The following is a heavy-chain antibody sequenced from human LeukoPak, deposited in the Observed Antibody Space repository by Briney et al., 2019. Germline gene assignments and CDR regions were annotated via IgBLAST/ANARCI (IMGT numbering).Heavy chain of an antibody. V-gene: IGHV3-21*01. J-gene: IGHJ4*02. CDR2: VSSSSSYI. CDR3: ARAEGYGSFDY. CDR1: GFTFSSYG. Sequence: GGSLRLSCAASGFTFSSYGMHWVRQAPGKGLEWVSSVSSSSSYIYYADSVKGRFTISRDNAKNSVFLQMNSLRAEDTAVYYCARAEGYGSFDYWGQGTLVTVSS. D-gene: IGHD5-12*01.